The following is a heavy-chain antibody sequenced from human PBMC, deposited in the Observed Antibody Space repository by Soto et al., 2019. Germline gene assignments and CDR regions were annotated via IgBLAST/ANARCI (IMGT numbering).Heavy chain of an antibody. Sequence: QVQLVQSGAEVKKPGSSVKVSYKASGGTFSSYAISWVRQAPGQGLEWMGGIIPIFGTANYAQKFQGRVTITADESTSTAYMELISLRCEDMAVYYCARGYCSGGSCYLGDYYYYGMDVWGQGTTVTVSS. CDR3: ARGYCSGGSCYLGDYYYYGMDV. V-gene: IGHV1-69*12. CDR2: IIPIFGTA. CDR1: GGTFSSYA. J-gene: IGHJ6*02. D-gene: IGHD2-15*01.